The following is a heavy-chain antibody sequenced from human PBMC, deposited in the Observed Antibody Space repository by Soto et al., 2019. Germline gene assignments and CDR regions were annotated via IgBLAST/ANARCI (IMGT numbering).Heavy chain of an antibody. CDR1: GFTFSSYA. CDR2: ISYDGSNK. Sequence: PGGSLRLSCVASGFTFSSYAMHWVRQAPGKGLEWVAVISYDGSNKYYADSVKGRFTISRDNSKNTLYLQMNSLRAEDTAVYYCAREGVVGAFNLDYWGQGTLVTVSS. J-gene: IGHJ4*02. CDR3: AREGVVGAFNLDY. D-gene: IGHD1-26*01. V-gene: IGHV3-30-3*01.